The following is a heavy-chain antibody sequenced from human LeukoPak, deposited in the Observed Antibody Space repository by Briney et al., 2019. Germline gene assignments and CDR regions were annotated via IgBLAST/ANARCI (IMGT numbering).Heavy chain of an antibody. D-gene: IGHD6-19*01. Sequence: GGSLRLSCVASGFTFSSYWMHWVRQVPGKGPVWVSRIKTDGGHTNYADSVKGRFTISRDNAKNSLYLQMNSLRAEDTAVYYCARVHRQWLVIENFDYWGQGTLVTVSS. J-gene: IGHJ4*02. CDR2: IKTDGGHT. CDR1: GFTFSSYW. V-gene: IGHV3-74*01. CDR3: ARVHRQWLVIENFDY.